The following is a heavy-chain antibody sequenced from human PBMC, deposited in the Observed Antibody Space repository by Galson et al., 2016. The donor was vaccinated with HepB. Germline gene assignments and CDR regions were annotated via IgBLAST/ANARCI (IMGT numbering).Heavy chain of an antibody. D-gene: IGHD3-3*01. V-gene: IGHV3-23*01. J-gene: IGHJ6*02. CDR3: AKDLGLLEWLFFVSYYYYGLDL. Sequence: SLRLSCAASGFTFISYAMNWVRQAPGTGLEWVSVISGSCGSTYYADPVKDRFTTSSDNSKNTLYLQMNSLIAEDTAVYYCAKDLGLLEWLFFVSYYYYGLDLWGQGTTVTVSS. CDR1: GFTFISYA. CDR2: ISGSCGST.